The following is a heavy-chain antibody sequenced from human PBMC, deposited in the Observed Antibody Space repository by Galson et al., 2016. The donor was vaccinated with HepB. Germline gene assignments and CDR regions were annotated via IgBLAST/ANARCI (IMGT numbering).Heavy chain of an antibody. Sequence: ETLSLTCTVSGGSISSSSYYWGWIRQPPGKGLDCIGTIYVSGTTYYNPSLKSRVTMSIDTSKNQFSLKLASVTAADTAVYYCARVGDRAWPPDNRFDPWDQGILVTVSS. V-gene: IGHV4-39*01. CDR3: ARVGDRAWPPDNRFDP. J-gene: IGHJ5*02. D-gene: IGHD2-21*01. CDR2: IYVSGTT. CDR1: GGSISSSSYY.